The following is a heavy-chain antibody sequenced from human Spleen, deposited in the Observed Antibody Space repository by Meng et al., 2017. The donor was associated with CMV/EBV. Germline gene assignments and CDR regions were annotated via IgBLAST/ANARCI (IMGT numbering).Heavy chain of an antibody. J-gene: IGHJ6*02. CDR1: GYTFTGYY. Sequence: ASVKVSCKASGYTFTGYYIHWVRQAPGQGLEWMGWISGDSGDTKYAQKFQGRVTMTTDTSTSTAYMDLRSLRSDDTAVYYCATYTNYEYFQYAMDVWGQGTMVTVSS. CDR3: ATYTNYEYFQYAMDV. V-gene: IGHV1-18*04. CDR2: ISGDSGDT. D-gene: IGHD4-11*01.